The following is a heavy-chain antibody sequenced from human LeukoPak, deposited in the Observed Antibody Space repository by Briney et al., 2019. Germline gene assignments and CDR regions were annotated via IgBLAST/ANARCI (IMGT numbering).Heavy chain of an antibody. V-gene: IGHV4-39*07. J-gene: IGHJ4*02. D-gene: IGHD5-24*01. Sequence: SETLSLTCTVSGGSISSSSYYWGWIRQPPGKGLEWIGSIYHSGSTYYNPSLKSRVTISVDTSKNQFSLKLSSVTAADTAVYYCARVEMATILGYFDYWGQGTLVTVSS. CDR1: GGSISSSSYY. CDR3: ARVEMATILGYFDY. CDR2: IYHSGST.